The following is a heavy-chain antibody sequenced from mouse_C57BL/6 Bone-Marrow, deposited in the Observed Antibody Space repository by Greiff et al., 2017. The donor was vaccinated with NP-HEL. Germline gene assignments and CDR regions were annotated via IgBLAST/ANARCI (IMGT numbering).Heavy chain of an antibody. CDR1: GYSITSGYD. Sequence: VQLQQSGPGMVKPSQSLSLTCTVTGYSITSGYDWHWIRHFPGNKLEWMGYISYSGSTNYNPSLKSRISITHDTSKNHFFLKLNSVTTEDTATYYCAREDYSNYLYWYFDVWGTGTTVTVSS. D-gene: IGHD2-5*01. V-gene: IGHV3-1*01. J-gene: IGHJ1*03. CDR3: AREDYSNYLYWYFDV. CDR2: ISYSGST.